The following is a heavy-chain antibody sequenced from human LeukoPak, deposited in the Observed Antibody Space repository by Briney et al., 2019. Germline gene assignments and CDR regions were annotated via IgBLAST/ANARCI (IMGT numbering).Heavy chain of an antibody. D-gene: IGHD2-2*01. CDR1: GYTFTSYY. CDR3: ATGQSGVPASLWGGFDY. CDR2: INPSGGST. Sequence: GASVKVSCKASGYTFTSYYMHWVRQAPGQGLEWMGIINPSGGSTSYAQKFQGRVTMTEDTSTDTAYMELSSLRSEDTAVYYCATGQSGVPASLWGGFDYWGQGTLVTVSS. V-gene: IGHV1-46*01. J-gene: IGHJ4*02.